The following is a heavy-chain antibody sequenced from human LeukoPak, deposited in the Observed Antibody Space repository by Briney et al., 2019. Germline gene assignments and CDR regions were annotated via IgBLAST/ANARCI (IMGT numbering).Heavy chain of an antibody. CDR1: GYTLTELS. J-gene: IGHJ4*02. CDR3: ATEVGATPLLTFDY. Sequence: ASVKVSCKVSGYTLTELSMHWVRQAPGKGLEWMGGFHPEDGETIYAQKFQGRVTMTEDTSTDTAYMELSSLTSEDTAVYYCATEVGATPLLTFDYWGQGTLVTVSS. D-gene: IGHD1-26*01. CDR2: FHPEDGET. V-gene: IGHV1-24*01.